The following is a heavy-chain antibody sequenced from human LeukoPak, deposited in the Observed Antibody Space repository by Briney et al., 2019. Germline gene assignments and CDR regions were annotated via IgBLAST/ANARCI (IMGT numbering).Heavy chain of an antibody. V-gene: IGHV1-46*01. CDR2: INPSGGST. Sequence: ASVTVSCKASGGTFSAYGVNWVRQAPGQGLEWMGIINPSGGSTSYAQKFQGRVTMTRDTSTSTVYMELSSLRSEDTAVYYCARVVVAANEWYNWFDPWGQGTLVTVSS. CDR3: ARVVVAANEWYNWFDP. CDR1: GGTFSAYG. D-gene: IGHD2-15*01. J-gene: IGHJ5*02.